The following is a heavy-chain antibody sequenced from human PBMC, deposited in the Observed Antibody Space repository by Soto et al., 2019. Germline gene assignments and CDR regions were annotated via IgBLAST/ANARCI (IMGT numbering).Heavy chain of an antibody. CDR3: ARFGSSSYYYYYGMDV. D-gene: IGHD6-6*01. Sequence: SETLSLTCTVSGDSISSSSYYWGWIRQPPGKGLEWIGSIYYSGTTYYNPSLKSRVTISVDTSKNQFSLKLSSVTAADTAVYYCARFGSSSYYYYYGMDVWGQGTTVTVSS. J-gene: IGHJ6*02. CDR2: IYYSGTT. V-gene: IGHV4-39*01. CDR1: GDSISSSSYY.